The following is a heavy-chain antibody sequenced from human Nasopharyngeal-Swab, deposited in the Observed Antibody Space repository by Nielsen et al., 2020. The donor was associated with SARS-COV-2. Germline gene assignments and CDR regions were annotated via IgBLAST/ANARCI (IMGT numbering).Heavy chain of an antibody. Sequence: GESLKISCKGSGYSFTSYWIGWVRQMPGKGLEWMGIIYPGDSDTRYSPSSQGQVTISADKSISTAYLQWSSLKASDTAMYYCARQALGRDGYINPDYWGQGTLVTVSS. CDR2: IYPGDSDT. J-gene: IGHJ4*02. D-gene: IGHD5-24*01. CDR1: GYSFTSYW. V-gene: IGHV5-51*01. CDR3: ARQALGRDGYINPDY.